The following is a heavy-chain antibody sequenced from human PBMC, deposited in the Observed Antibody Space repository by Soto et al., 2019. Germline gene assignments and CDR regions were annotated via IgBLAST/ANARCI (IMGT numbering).Heavy chain of an antibody. V-gene: IGHV4-31*03. J-gene: IGHJ5*02. CDR2: IYYSGST. CDR3: ARVKKYFDSSGNWFDP. D-gene: IGHD3-22*01. CDR1: GGSISSGGYY. Sequence: QVQLQESGPGLVQPSQTLSLTCTVSGGSISSGGYYWSWIRQHPGKGLEWIGYIYYSGSTYYNPSLKSRVTISVDTSKNQFSLKLSYVTAADTAVYYCARVKKYFDSSGNWFDPWGQGTLVTVSS.